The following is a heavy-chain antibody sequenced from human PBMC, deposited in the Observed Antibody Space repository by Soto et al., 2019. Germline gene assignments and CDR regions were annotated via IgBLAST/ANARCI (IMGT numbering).Heavy chain of an antibody. CDR3: ARLELRFLEWLPYMTKTRNGMDV. J-gene: IGHJ6*02. CDR1: GGSISSSSYY. V-gene: IGHV4-39*01. D-gene: IGHD3-3*01. CDR2: IYYSGST. Sequence: SETLSLTCTVSGGSISSSSYYWGWIRQPPGKGLEWIGSIYYSGSTYYNPSLKSRVTISVDTSKNQFSLKLSSVTAADTAVYYCARLELRFLEWLPYMTKTRNGMDVWGQGTTVTVSS.